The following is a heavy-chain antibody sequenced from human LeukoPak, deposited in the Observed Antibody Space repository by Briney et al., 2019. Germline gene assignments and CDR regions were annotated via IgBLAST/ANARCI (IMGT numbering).Heavy chain of an antibody. J-gene: IGHJ6*02. D-gene: IGHD3-9*01. CDR3: ARESRYFDWSYYYYGMDV. CDR1: GSTFSNHG. CDR2: IWYDGSNK. Sequence: PGGSLRLSCAASGSTFSNHGMHWVRQAPGKGPEWVALIWYDGSNKYYGDSVKGRFTISRDNSKNTVYLQMNSLRAEDTAVYYCARESRYFDWSYYYYGMDVWGQGTTVTVSS. V-gene: IGHV3-33*01.